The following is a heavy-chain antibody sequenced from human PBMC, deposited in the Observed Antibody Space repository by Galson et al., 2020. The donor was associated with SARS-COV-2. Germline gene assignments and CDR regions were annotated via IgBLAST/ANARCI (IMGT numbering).Heavy chain of an antibody. D-gene: IGHD3-3*01. CDR2: ISYDGSNK. V-gene: IGHV3-30-3*01. J-gene: IGHJ4*02. CDR3: ARGGDILEYAITIFGVVTIAGFDY. Sequence: TGGSLRLSCAASGFTFSSYAMHWVRQAPGKGLEWVAVISYDGSNKYYADSVKGRFTISRDNSKNTLYLQKNSLRAEDTAVYYCARGGDILEYAITIFGVVTIAGFDYWGQGTLVTVSS. CDR1: GFTFSSYA.